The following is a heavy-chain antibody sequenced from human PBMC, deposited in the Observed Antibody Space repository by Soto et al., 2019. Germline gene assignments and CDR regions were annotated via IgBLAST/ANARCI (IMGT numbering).Heavy chain of an antibody. D-gene: IGHD5-12*01. J-gene: IGHJ6*02. CDR1: GFTFSNAW. CDR2: IKSKTDGGTT. Sequence: GGSLRLSCAASGFTFSNAWMSWVRQAPGKGLEWVGRIKSKTDGGTTDYAAPVKGRFTISRDDSKNTLYLQMNSLKTEDTAVYYCTSPDVDIVATMSYYYGMDVWGQGTPVTVSS. V-gene: IGHV3-15*01. CDR3: TSPDVDIVATMSYYYGMDV.